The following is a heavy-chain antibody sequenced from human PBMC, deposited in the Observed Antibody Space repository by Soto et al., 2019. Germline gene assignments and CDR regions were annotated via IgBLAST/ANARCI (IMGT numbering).Heavy chain of an antibody. Sequence: SETLSLTCTVSGGSISSSYWSWIRQPPGKGLEWIGSMYLAGSTYYNPSLKSRVTISVDTSKNQFSLKLTSVTAADTAVYYCARPQGRIQLWYYFDSWGQGTPVTVSS. D-gene: IGHD5-18*01. V-gene: IGHV4-59*08. CDR3: ARPQGRIQLWYYFDS. J-gene: IGHJ4*02. CDR1: GGSISSSY. CDR2: MYLAGST.